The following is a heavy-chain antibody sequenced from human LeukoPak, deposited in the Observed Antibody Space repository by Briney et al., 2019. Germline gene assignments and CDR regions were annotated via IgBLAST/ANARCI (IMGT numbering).Heavy chain of an antibody. J-gene: IGHJ4*02. CDR2: INHSGST. CDR1: GGSFSGYY. CDR3: ARGLFTGIAAAGDLGFDY. V-gene: IGHV4-34*01. Sequence: PSETLSHTCAVYGGSFSGYYWSWIRQPPGKGLEWIGEINHSGSTNYNPSLKSRVTISVDTSKNQFSLKLSSVTAADTAVYYCARGLFTGIAAAGDLGFDYWGQGTLVTVSS. D-gene: IGHD6-13*01.